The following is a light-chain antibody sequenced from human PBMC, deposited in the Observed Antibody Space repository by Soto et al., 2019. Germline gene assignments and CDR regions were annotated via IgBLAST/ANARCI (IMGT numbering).Light chain of an antibody. CDR2: DAS. Sequence: VLTQSPATLSVSPGECATLSGMASQGIGDTLAWFQQKPGQAPRHLIYDASKRATGIPARFSGSGFGTDYTLTISSLEPEDFAVYYCQQRSEWRTFGQGTKVDIK. V-gene: IGKV3-11*01. CDR1: QGIGDT. CDR3: QQRSEWRT. J-gene: IGKJ1*01.